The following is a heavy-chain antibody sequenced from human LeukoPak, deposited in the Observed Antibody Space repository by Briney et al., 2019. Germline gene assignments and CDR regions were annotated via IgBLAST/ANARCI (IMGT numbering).Heavy chain of an antibody. J-gene: IGHJ4*02. CDR2: ISGSGGST. V-gene: IGHV3-23*01. CDR1: GFTFSSCA. CDR3: AKSIVAVAGTDY. Sequence: PGGSLRLSCAASGFTFSSCAMSWVRQAPGKGLEWVSSISGSGGSTYYADSVKGLFTISRDNSKNTLYLQMNSLRAEDTAVYYCAKSIVAVAGTDYWGQGTLVTVSS. D-gene: IGHD6-19*01.